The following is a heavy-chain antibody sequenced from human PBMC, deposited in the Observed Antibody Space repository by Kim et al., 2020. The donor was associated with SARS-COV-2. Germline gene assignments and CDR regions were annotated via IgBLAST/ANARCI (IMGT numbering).Heavy chain of an antibody. CDR3: ARAGAVKGLAVAGGFDY. Sequence: QGRVTITADESTSTAYMELSSLRSEDTAVYYCARAGAVKGLAVAGGFDYWGQGTLVTVSS. V-gene: IGHV1-69*01. J-gene: IGHJ4*02. D-gene: IGHD6-19*01.